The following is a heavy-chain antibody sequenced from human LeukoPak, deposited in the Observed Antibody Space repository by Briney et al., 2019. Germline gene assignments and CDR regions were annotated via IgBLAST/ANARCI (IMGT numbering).Heavy chain of an antibody. J-gene: IGHJ4*02. CDR2: ISADGDST. D-gene: IGHD2-2*01. Sequence: GGSLRLSCAASGFTFRSYAMNWVRQAPGKGLEWVSAISADGDSTYYADSVKGRFTISRDNSKNTLYLQMNGLRPGDTAVYYCAKKRYCTSTSCHDFDYWGQGTLVTVSS. V-gene: IGHV3-23*01. CDR3: AKKRYCTSTSCHDFDY. CDR1: GFTFRSYA.